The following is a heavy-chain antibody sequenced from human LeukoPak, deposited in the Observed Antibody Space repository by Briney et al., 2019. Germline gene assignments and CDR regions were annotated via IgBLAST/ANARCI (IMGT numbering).Heavy chain of an antibody. D-gene: IGHD3-3*01. CDR2: IYYSGST. CDR1: GGSISSYY. Sequence: SETLSLTCTVSGGSISSYYWSWIRQPPGKGLEWIGYIYYSGSTNYNPSLKGRVTISVDTSKDRFSLKLSSVTAADTAVYYCARDGRDFWSGYYHGHFDYWGQGTLVTVSS. CDR3: ARDGRDFWSGYYHGHFDY. J-gene: IGHJ4*02. V-gene: IGHV4-59*01.